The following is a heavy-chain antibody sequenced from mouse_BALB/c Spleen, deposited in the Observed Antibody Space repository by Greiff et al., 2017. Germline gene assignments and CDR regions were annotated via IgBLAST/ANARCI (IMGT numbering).Heavy chain of an antibody. D-gene: IGHD2-14*01. CDR3: ARGGGRYDDYFDY. CDR2: INPGSGGT. Sequence: QVQLQQSGAELVRPGTSVKVSCKASGYAFTNYLIEWVKQRPGQGLEWIGVINPGSGGTNYNEKFKGKATLTADKSSSTAYMQLSSLTSDDSAVYFCARGGGRYDDYFDYWGQGTTLTVSS. V-gene: IGHV1-54*01. CDR1: GYAFTNYL. J-gene: IGHJ2*01.